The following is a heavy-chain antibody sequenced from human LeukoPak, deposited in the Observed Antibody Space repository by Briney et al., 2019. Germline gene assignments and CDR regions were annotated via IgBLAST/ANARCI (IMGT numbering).Heavy chain of an antibody. V-gene: IGHV4-34*01. CDR3: ARARAFVWGSYRYIPYYFDP. Sequence: SETLSLTCAVYGDSFKNYYWTWIRQSPEKGLEWIGEINHGGLTSYNPSLESRLTLLVDTSKNQFSLNLRSVTAADTAVYFCARARAFVWGSYRYIPYYFDPWGLGTLVTVSS. J-gene: IGHJ5*02. CDR1: GDSFKNYY. CDR2: INHGGLT. D-gene: IGHD3-16*02.